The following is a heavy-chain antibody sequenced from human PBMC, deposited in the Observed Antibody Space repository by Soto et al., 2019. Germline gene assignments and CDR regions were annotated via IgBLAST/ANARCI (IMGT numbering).Heavy chain of an antibody. CDR2: IYYSGST. D-gene: IGHD3-22*01. CDR3: ARTTRVRSGYLDY. CDR1: GGSISSGDYY. Sequence: LSLTCTVSGGSISSGDYYWSWIRQPPGKGLEWIGYIYYSGSTYYNPSLKSRATISVDTSKNQFSLKLSSVTAADTAVYYCARTTRVRSGYLDYWGQGTLVTVSS. J-gene: IGHJ4*02. V-gene: IGHV4-30-4*01.